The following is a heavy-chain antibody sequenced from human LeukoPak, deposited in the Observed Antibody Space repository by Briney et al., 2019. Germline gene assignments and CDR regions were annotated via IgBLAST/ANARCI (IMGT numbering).Heavy chain of an antibody. J-gene: IGHJ3*02. CDR2: ISYDGSNK. CDR1: GFTFSSYG. Sequence: GGSLRLSCAASGFTFSSYGMHWVRQAPGKGLERVAVISYDGSNKYYADSVKGRFTISRDNSKNTLYLQMNSLRAEDTAVYYCAKSGPLLWFGELILGAFDIWGQGTMVTVSS. V-gene: IGHV3-30*18. D-gene: IGHD3-10*01. CDR3: AKSGPLLWFGELILGAFDI.